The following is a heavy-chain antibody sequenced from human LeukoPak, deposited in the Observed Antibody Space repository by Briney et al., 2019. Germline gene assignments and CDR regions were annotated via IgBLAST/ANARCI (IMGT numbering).Heavy chain of an antibody. CDR3: ARVVRGSSGYRYYFDY. V-gene: IGHV7-4-1*02. D-gene: IGHD3-22*01. J-gene: IGHJ4*02. Sequence: GASVKVSCTASGYTFTSYAMNWVRQAPGQGLEWMGWINTNTGNPTYAQGFTGRFVFSLDTSVSTAYLQISSLKAEDTAVYYCARVVRGSSGYRYYFDYWGQGTLVTVSS. CDR1: GYTFTSYA. CDR2: INTNTGNP.